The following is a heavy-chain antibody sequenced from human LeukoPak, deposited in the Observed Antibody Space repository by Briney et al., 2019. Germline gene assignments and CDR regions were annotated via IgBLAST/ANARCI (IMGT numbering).Heavy chain of an antibody. CDR2: ISGSGGST. J-gene: IGHJ5*02. CDR1: GFTFSSYA. D-gene: IGHD3-10*01. Sequence: GGSLRLSCAASGFTFSSYAMSWVRQAPGKGLEWVSAISGSGGSTYYADSVKGRFTISRDNAKNSLYLQMNSLRAEDTAVYYCASPSWEYYYGSGSYVPWGQGTLVTVSS. V-gene: IGHV3-23*01. CDR3: ASPSWEYYYGSGSYVP.